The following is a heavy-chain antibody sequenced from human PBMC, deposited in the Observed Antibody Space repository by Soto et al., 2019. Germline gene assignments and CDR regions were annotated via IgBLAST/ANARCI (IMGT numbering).Heavy chain of an antibody. Sequence: WETLSLTCAVSGGSISSSGYSWSLIRQPPGKGLEWIGYIYYSGSTNYNPSLKSRVTISVDTSKNQFSLKLSSVTAADTAVYYCARVGVGDYDFWSGYYNGMDVWGQGTTVTVSS. CDR2: IYYSGST. D-gene: IGHD3-3*01. J-gene: IGHJ6*02. CDR1: GGSISSSGYS. V-gene: IGHV4-61*08. CDR3: ARVGVGDYDFWSGYYNGMDV.